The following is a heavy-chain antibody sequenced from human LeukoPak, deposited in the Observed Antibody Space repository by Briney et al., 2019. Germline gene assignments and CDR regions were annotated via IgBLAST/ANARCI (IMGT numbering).Heavy chain of an antibody. D-gene: IGHD6-19*01. Sequence: KPSETLSLTCAVYGGSFSGYYWSWIRQPPGKGLEWIGEINHSGSTNYDPSLKSRVTISVDTSKNQFSLKLSSVTAADTAVYYCARGKKGRVAVAGYYFDYWGQGTLVTVSS. V-gene: IGHV4-34*01. CDR2: INHSGST. CDR3: ARGKKGRVAVAGYYFDY. J-gene: IGHJ4*02. CDR1: GGSFSGYY.